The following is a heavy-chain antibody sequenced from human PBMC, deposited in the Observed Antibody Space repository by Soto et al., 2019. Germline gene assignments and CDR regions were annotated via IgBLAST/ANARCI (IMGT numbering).Heavy chain of an antibody. CDR2: SNHSGST. CDR1: GGSFSGYH. CDR3: ARGRIVVVPAATAYYYYGMDV. D-gene: IGHD2-2*01. V-gene: IGHV4-34*01. J-gene: IGHJ6*02. Sequence: QVQLQQWGAGLLKPSETLSLTCAVYGGSFSGYHWSWIRQPPGKGLEWIGASNHSGSTNYNPALKSRVTISVDTSKNQFSLKLSSVTAADTAVYYCARGRIVVVPAATAYYYYGMDVWVQGTTVTVSS.